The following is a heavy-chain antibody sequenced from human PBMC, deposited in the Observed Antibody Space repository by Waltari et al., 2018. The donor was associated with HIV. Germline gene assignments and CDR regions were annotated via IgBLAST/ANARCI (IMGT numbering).Heavy chain of an antibody. CDR3: ARGRREQQLVRGSYYYYMDV. CDR1: GYTFTSYD. Sequence: QVQLVQSGAEVKKPGASVKVSCKASGYTFTSYDINWVRQATGQGLEWMGWMNPNSGNTGYAQKFQGRVTMTRNTSISTAYMELSSLRSEDTAVYYCARGRREQQLVRGSYYYYMDVWGKGTTVTVFS. J-gene: IGHJ6*03. D-gene: IGHD6-13*01. V-gene: IGHV1-8*01. CDR2: MNPNSGNT.